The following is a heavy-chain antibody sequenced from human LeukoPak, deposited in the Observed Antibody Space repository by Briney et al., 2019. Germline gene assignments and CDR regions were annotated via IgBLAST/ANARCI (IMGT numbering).Heavy chain of an antibody. J-gene: IGHJ4*02. Sequence: GGSLRLSCAASGFTFSTYPMHWVLQAPGKGLEWVAVISYDGSNKNYADSVKGRFAISRDNSKNTLYLQMNSLREEDTAVYYCARDAISRGSGSYCDYWGQGTLVTVSS. CDR2: ISYDGSNK. CDR3: ARDAISRGSGSYCDY. V-gene: IGHV3-30*01. D-gene: IGHD3-10*01. CDR1: GFTFSTYP.